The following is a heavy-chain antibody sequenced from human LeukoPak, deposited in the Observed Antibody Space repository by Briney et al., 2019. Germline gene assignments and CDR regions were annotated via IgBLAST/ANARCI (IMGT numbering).Heavy chain of an antibody. CDR3: VNGGPPYSYSYGMDV. Sequence: SQTLSLTCAVSGASISSGDYSWSWIRQPPGKGLEWIGYIYHSGSTTYNPSLKSRLTISLDRSKNQFSLKLSPVTAAHTAVYYCVNGGPPYSYSYGMDVWGQGTTVTVSS. CDR2: IYHSGST. CDR1: GASISSGDYS. D-gene: IGHD6-25*01. J-gene: IGHJ6*02. V-gene: IGHV4-30-2*01.